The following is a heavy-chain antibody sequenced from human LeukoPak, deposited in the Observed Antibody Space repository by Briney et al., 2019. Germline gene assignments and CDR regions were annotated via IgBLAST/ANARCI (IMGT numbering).Heavy chain of an antibody. D-gene: IGHD6-13*01. CDR2: IKPDGSET. V-gene: IGHV3-7*01. Sequence: VGSLRLSCAASGFMFTTYWMTWVRQAPGKGPEWVANIKPDGSETYYVGSVKGRFTISRDNTKNLLYLQMNSLRGEDAAVYYCGGFGYEAAVDLWGQGTLVTVSS. CDR3: GGFGYEAAVDL. J-gene: IGHJ4*02. CDR1: GFMFTTYW.